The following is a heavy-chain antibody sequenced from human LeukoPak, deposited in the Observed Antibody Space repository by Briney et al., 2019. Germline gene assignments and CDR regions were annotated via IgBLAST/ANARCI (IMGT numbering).Heavy chain of an antibody. J-gene: IGHJ6*03. V-gene: IGHV4-61*02. CDR3: ARGEGIAAPPYYYYIDV. CDR2: IYPSGST. CDR1: GGSISSGNYY. Sequence: SETLSLTCTVSGGSISSGNYYSWSWIRLPAGKGLEWIGRIYPSGSTNYNPSLKCRVTISVDTSKNQFSLKLSSVTAADTAVYFCARGEGIAAPPYYYYIDVWGKGTTVTVSS. D-gene: IGHD6-13*01.